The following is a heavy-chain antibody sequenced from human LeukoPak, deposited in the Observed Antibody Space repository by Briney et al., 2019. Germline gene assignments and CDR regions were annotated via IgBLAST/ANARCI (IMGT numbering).Heavy chain of an antibody. Sequence: SETLSLTCTVSGGSINSYYWSWIRQPPGKGLDWIGYIYYSGSTNYNPSLKSRVTISVDTSKNQFSLKLSSVTAADTAVYYCARVLMGYSYGSPDANYYYGMDVWGKGPRSPSPQ. J-gene: IGHJ6*01. V-gene: IGHV4-59*01. CDR2: IYYSGST. CDR1: GGSINSYY. CDR3: ARVLMGYSYGSPDANYYYGMDV. D-gene: IGHD5-18*01.